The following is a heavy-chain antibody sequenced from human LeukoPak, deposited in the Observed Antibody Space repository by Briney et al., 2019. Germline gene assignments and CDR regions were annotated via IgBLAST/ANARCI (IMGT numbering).Heavy chain of an antibody. CDR3: ARPTTGAGTDLGY. CDR1: GYTFTSFF. J-gene: IGHJ4*02. Sequence: GESLQISCQASGYTFTSFFIGWVRQMPGQGLEWMGIIYTGDSDTRYSPSFQGQVTISVDKSISTAYLQWRSLKASDTAIYYCARPTTGAGTDLGYWGQGTLVTVSS. V-gene: IGHV5-51*01. D-gene: IGHD1/OR15-1a*01. CDR2: IYTGDSDT.